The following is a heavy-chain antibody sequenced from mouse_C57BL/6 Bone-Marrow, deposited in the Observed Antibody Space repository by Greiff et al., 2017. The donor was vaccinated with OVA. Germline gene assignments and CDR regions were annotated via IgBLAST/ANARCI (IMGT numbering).Heavy chain of an antibody. CDR2: IDPSDSET. CDR1: GYTFTSYW. V-gene: IGHV1-52*01. CDR3: ARWHYDGNYYAMDY. J-gene: IGHJ4*01. D-gene: IGHD1-2*01. Sequence: QVQLQQSGAELVRPGSSVKLSCKASGYTFTSYWMHWVKQRPIQGLEWIGNIDPSDSETHYNQKFKDKATLTVDKSSSTAYMQLSSLTSEDSAVYYCARWHYDGNYYAMDYWGQGTSVTVSS.